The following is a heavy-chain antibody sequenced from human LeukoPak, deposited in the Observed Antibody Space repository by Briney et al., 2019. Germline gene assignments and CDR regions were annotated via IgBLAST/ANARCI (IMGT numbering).Heavy chain of an antibody. Sequence: SVKVSCKASGGTFSSYAISWVRQAPGQGLEWMGRIIPIFGIANYAQKFQGRVTITADKSTSTAYMELSSLRSEDTAVYYCARINVYGDYGSDYWGQGTLVTVSS. J-gene: IGHJ4*02. V-gene: IGHV1-69*04. CDR3: ARINVYGDYGSDY. D-gene: IGHD4-17*01. CDR2: IIPIFGIA. CDR1: GGTFSSYA.